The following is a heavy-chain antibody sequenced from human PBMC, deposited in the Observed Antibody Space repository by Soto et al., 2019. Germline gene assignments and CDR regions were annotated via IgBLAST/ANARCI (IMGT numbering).Heavy chain of an antibody. CDR3: ARVPPFTVGKMSYFDY. CDR1: GFTFSSYA. V-gene: IGHV3-23*01. CDR2: ISGSGGST. D-gene: IGHD4-17*01. Sequence: PGGSLSLSCAASGFTFSSYAMSWVRQAPGKGLEWVSAISGSGGSTYYADSVKGRFTISRDNSKNTLYLQMNSLRAEDTAVYYCARVPPFTVGKMSYFDYWGQGTLVTVSS. J-gene: IGHJ4*02.